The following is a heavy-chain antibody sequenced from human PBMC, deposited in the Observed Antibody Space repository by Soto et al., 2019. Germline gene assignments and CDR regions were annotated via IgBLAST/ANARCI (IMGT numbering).Heavy chain of an antibody. CDR3: ARAGRSYYVSSGYFSLDY. Sequence: QVLLVQSGAEVKKPGSSVKVSCKASGGTFNNYAITWVRQAPGQGLEWMGGIIPLFGAANYAQNFQGRVTITAEESTTTAYLELSSLRSEDTAIYYCARAGRSYYVSSGYFSLDYWGQGTLVTVSS. CDR1: GGTFNNYA. CDR2: IIPLFGAA. D-gene: IGHD3-22*01. V-gene: IGHV1-69*01. J-gene: IGHJ4*02.